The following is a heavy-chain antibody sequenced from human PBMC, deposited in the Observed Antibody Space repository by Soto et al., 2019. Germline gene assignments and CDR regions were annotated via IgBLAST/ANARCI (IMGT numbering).Heavy chain of an antibody. Sequence: ASVKVSCKASGYTFTSYAMHWVRQAPGQRLEWMGWINAGNGNTKYSQKFQGRVTITRDTSASTAYMELSSLRSEDTAVYYCARGMGVNPGYYYMDVWGKGTTVTVSS. J-gene: IGHJ6*03. V-gene: IGHV1-3*01. CDR3: ARGMGVNPGYYYMDV. CDR2: INAGNGNT. CDR1: GYTFTSYA. D-gene: IGHD1-26*01.